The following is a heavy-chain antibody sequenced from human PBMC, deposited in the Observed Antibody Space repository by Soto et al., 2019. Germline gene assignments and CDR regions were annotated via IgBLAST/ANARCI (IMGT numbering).Heavy chain of an antibody. J-gene: IGHJ5*02. V-gene: IGHV3-11*01. CDR1: GFTFSGYY. CDR3: ARGGAMGTGFDP. Sequence: QVQLVESGGGLFKPGGSLRLSCEASGFTFSGYYMSWIRQAPGKGPAWISYISSSGGTIYYADSVKGRFTISRDNAKNSLFLQMNSLRAEDTAVYYCARGGAMGTGFDPWGQGTLVTVSS. D-gene: IGHD3-10*01. CDR2: ISSSGGTI.